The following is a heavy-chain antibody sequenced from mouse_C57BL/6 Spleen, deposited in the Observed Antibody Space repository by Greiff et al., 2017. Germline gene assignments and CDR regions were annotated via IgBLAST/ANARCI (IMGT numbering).Heavy chain of an antibody. V-gene: IGHV3-6*01. CDR1: GYSITSGYY. CDR2: ISYDGSN. CDR3: AHRRYCDV. J-gene: IGHJ1*03. Sequence: EVQRVESGPGLVKPSQSLSLTCSVTGYSITSGYYWNWIRQFPGNKLEWMGYISYDGSNNYNPSLKNRISITRDTSKNQFFLKLNSVTTEDTATYYCAHRRYCDVWGTGTTVTVSS.